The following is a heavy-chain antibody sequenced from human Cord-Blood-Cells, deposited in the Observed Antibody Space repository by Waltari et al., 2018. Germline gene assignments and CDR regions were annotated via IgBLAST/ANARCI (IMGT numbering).Heavy chain of an antibody. CDR2: INAGNGNT. D-gene: IGHD6-6*01. CDR1: GYTFTSYA. Sequence: KPGASVKVSCKASGYTFTSYAMHWVRQAPGQRLEWMGWINAGNGNTKYSQKFQGRVTITRDTSASTAYMELSSLRSEDTAVYYCARTGIAARRYYYYGMDVWGQGTTVTVSS. CDR3: ARTGIAARRYYYYGMDV. V-gene: IGHV1-3*01. J-gene: IGHJ6*02.